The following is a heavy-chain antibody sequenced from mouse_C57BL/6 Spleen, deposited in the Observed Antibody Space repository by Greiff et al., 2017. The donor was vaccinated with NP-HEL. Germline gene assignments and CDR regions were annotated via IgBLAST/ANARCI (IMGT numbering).Heavy chain of an antibody. CDR2: IDPSDSYT. J-gene: IGHJ2*01. V-gene: IGHV1-69*01. Sequence: QVQLQQPGAELVMPGASVKLSCKASGYTFTSYWMHWVKQRPGQGLEWIGEIDPSDSYTNYIQKFKGKSTLTVDKSSSTAYMQLSSLTSEDSADYYCARTGNWDVEDYWGQGTTLTVSS. D-gene: IGHD4-1*01. CDR3: ARTGNWDVEDY. CDR1: GYTFTSYW.